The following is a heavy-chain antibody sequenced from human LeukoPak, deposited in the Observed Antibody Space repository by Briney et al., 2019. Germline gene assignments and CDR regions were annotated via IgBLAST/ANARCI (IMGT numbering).Heavy chain of an antibody. J-gene: IGHJ4*02. CDR2: ISSSSSTI. D-gene: IGHD1-1*01. V-gene: IGHV3-48*01. CDR3: ARGWIGPLVRLQLFDY. CDR1: GFTFSTYS. Sequence: GGPLRLSCAASGFTFSTYSMNWVRQAPGKGLEWVSYISSSSSTIYYADSVKGRFTISRDNAKNSLDLQMNSLRAEDTAVYYCARGWIGPLVRLQLFDYWGQGTLVTVSS.